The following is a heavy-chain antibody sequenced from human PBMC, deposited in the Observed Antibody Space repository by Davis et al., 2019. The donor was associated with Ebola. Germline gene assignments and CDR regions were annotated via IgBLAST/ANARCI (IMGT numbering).Heavy chain of an antibody. CDR1: GGSISSSSYY. CDR2: IYYSGST. J-gene: IGHJ6*04. V-gene: IGHV4-39*01. Sequence: SETLSLTCNVSGGSISSSSYYWGWIRQPPRKGLEWIGSIYYSGSTYYNPSLKSRVTISVDTSKNQFSLKLSSVTAADTAVYYCASFPYYYYGMDVWGKGTTVTVSS. CDR3: ASFPYYYYGMDV.